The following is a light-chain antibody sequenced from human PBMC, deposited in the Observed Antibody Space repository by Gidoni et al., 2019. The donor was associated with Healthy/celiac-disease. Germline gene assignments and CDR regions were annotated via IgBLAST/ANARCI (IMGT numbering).Light chain of an antibody. J-gene: IGLJ3*02. CDR3: SSYTSSSTLTV. CDR1: SSDVCGYNY. CDR2: EVR. Sequence: QSALTQPASVSGSPGQALTISCTGTSSDVCGYNYVSWYQQHPGKAPKLMIYEVRNRPSGVPDRFSGSKSGNTASLTISGLQAEDEADYYCSSYTSSSTLTVFGGGTKLTVL. V-gene: IGLV2-14*01.